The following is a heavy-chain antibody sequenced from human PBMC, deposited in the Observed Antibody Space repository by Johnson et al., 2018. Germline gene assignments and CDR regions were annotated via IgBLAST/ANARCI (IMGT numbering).Heavy chain of an antibody. V-gene: IGHV3-23*04. CDR1: GFTFSNYA. Sequence: VQLVQSGGGLVQPGGSLRLSCAASGFTFSNYAMSWVRQAPGKGLEWVSVISGSGGSTYYADSVKGRFIISRDNSKNTLYLQMNSLRAEDTAVYYWAKGGRVVLAAEGGYWGQGTLVTVSS. CDR2: ISGSGGST. CDR3: AKGGRVVLAAEGGY. D-gene: IGHD2-15*01. J-gene: IGHJ4*02.